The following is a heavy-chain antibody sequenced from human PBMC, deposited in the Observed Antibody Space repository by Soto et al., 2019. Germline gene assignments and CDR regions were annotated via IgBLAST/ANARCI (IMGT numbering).Heavy chain of an antibody. CDR1: GGTFSSYT. V-gene: IGHV1-69*04. Sequence: SVKVSCKASGGTFSSYTISWVRQAPGQGLEWMGRIIPILGIANYAQKFQGRVTITADKSTSTAYMELSSLRSEDTAVYYCARDPGLTSSWFDPWGQGTLVTVSS. CDR2: IIPILGIA. J-gene: IGHJ5*02. D-gene: IGHD3-9*01. CDR3: ARDPGLTSSWFDP.